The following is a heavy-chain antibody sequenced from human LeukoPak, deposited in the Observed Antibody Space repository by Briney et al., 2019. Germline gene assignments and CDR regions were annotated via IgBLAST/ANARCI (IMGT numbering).Heavy chain of an antibody. CDR2: IIPIFGTA. CDR3: ARGRGDPRSVRVTDFDY. J-gene: IGHJ4*02. V-gene: IGHV1-69*05. Sequence: ASVKVSCRASGGTFSTYAVSWVREAPGQGLEWVGGIIPIFGTANYAQKFQGRITITTDESTTTAYMDLSTLRSEDTAVYYCARGRGDPRSVRVTDFDYWGQGTLVTVSS. D-gene: IGHD2-21*02. CDR1: GGTFSTYA.